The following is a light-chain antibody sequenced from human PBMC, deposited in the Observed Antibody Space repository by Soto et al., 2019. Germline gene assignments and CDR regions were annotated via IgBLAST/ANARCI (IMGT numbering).Light chain of an antibody. CDR3: QAWDTGIQV. V-gene: IGLV4-69*01. CDR2: LNSDGSH. J-gene: IGLJ3*02. Sequence: QPVLTQSPSASASLGASVKLTCTLSSGHSSYAIAWHQQQPEKGPRYLMKLNSDGSHTKGDGIPDRFSGSSSGAERSLTISSLQSEDEADFYCQAWDTGIQVFGGGTKLTVL. CDR1: SGHSSYA.